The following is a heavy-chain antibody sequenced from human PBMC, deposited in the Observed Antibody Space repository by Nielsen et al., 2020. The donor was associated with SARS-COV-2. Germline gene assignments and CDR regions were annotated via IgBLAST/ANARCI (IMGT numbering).Heavy chain of an antibody. CDR3: AREVGYSSSWYPGSYYYYYMDV. CDR2: INPNSGGT. J-gene: IGHJ6*03. D-gene: IGHD6-13*01. CDR1: GYTFTGYY. V-gene: IGHV1-2*04. Sequence: ASVKVSCKASGYTFTGYYMHWVRQAPGQGLEWMGWINPNSGGTNYAQKFQGWVTMTRDTSISTAYMELSRLRSDDTAVYYCAREVGYSSSWYPGSYYYYYMDVWGKGTTVTVSS.